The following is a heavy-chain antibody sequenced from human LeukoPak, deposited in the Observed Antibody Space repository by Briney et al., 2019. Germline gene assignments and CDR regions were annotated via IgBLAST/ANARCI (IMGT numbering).Heavy chain of an antibody. CDR1: GGTFSSYA. V-gene: IGHV1-69*01. D-gene: IGHD4-23*01. CDR3: ATSTVVTPAAFPFDY. CDR2: IISIFGTA. J-gene: IGHJ4*02. Sequence: SVKVSCKASGGTFSSYAISWVRQAPGQGLEWMGGIISIFGTANYAQRFQGRVTITADESTSTAYMELSSLRSEDTAVYYCATSTVVTPAAFPFDYWGQGTLVTVSS.